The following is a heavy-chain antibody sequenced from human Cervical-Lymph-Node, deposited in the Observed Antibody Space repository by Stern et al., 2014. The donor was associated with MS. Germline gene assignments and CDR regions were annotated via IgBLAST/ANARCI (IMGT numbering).Heavy chain of an antibody. V-gene: IGHV3-9*01. J-gene: IGHJ5*02. Sequence: EVQLVESGGGLEQPGRSLRLSCAASGFTFGDYAMDWVRQGPGKGLEWVSGISWNSGDIGYADSVKGRFTISRDNAKNSLYLQMNSLKTEDTALYCCVKGGGSYFNNWFDPWGQGTLVTVSS. CDR3: VKGGGSYFNNWFDP. CDR2: ISWNSGDI. D-gene: IGHD1-26*01. CDR1: GFTFGDYA.